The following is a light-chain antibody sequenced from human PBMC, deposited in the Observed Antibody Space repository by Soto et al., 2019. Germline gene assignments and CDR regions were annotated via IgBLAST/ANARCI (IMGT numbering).Light chain of an antibody. Sequence: IMLKHPPGSLSLSPCERATLSFSTSQSVSSDLAWYQQQPGQAPRLLIYDASNRAPGIPARFGGSGSGTEFTITISSLVPGDFVVDHCQQRSEWPRTFGQGTKVDIK. CDR1: QSVSSD. CDR2: DAS. J-gene: IGKJ1*01. CDR3: QQRSEWPRT. V-gene: IGKV3-11*01.